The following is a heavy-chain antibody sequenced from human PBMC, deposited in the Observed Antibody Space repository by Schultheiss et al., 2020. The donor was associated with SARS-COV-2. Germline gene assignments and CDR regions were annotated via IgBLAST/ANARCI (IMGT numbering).Heavy chain of an antibody. V-gene: IGHV3-66*01. CDR3: ASISPLFDAYDI. CDR1: GFIVSSNY. Sequence: GGSLRLSCAASGFIVSSNYMSWVRQAPGKGLEWVSLIYSGGSTYYADSVKGRFTISRDNSKNSLYLQMNSLRAEDTAVYYCASISPLFDAYDIWGQGTMVTVSS. D-gene: IGHD2/OR15-2a*01. J-gene: IGHJ3*02. CDR2: IYSGGST.